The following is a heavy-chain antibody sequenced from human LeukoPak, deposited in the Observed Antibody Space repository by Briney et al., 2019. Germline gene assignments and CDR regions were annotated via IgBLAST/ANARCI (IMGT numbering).Heavy chain of an antibody. V-gene: IGHV3-23*01. CDR2: ISGSGGST. D-gene: IGHD3-22*01. CDR3: AKELYYYDTSRYFDI. Sequence: PGGSLRLSCAASGFTFSSYAMSWVRQAPGKGLEWVSAISGSGGSTYYADSVKGRFTISRDNSKNMVYLQMNSLSLEDTALYYCAKELYYYDTSRYFDIWGRGTLVTVSS. J-gene: IGHJ2*01. CDR1: GFTFSSYA.